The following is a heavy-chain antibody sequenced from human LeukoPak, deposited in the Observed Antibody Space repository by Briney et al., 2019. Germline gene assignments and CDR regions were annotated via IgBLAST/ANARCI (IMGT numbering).Heavy chain of an antibody. CDR2: ISGSGGST. J-gene: IGHJ3*02. CDR1: GFTFSSYA. CDR3: ARDRGIVGAPDAFDI. D-gene: IGHD1-26*01. V-gene: IGHV3-23*01. Sequence: GGSLRLSCAASGFTFSSYAMSWVRQAPGKGLEWVSAISGSGGSTYYADSVKGRFTISRDNAKNSLYLQMNSLRAEDTAVYYCARDRGIVGAPDAFDIWGQGTMVTVSS.